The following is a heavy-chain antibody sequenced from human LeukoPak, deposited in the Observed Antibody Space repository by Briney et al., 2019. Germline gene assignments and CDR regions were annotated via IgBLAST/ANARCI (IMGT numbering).Heavy chain of an antibody. Sequence: SETLSLTCAVYGGSFSGYYWSWIRQPPGKGLEWIGEINHSGSTNYNPSLKSRVTISVDTSKNQFSLKLSSVTAADTAVYYCAREKMSEQDYYDSSGSTYYFDYWGQGTLVTVSS. CDR2: INHSGST. CDR1: GGSFSGYY. CDR3: AREKMSEQDYYDSSGSTYYFDY. V-gene: IGHV4-34*01. D-gene: IGHD3-22*01. J-gene: IGHJ4*02.